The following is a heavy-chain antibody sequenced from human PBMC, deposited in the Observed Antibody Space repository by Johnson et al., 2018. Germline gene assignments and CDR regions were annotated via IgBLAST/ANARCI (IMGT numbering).Heavy chain of an antibody. V-gene: IGHV5-51*01. CDR1: GYSFTSYW. D-gene: IGHD1-26*01. CDR3: ARHFEELLPFDY. J-gene: IGHJ4*02. CDR2: IYPGDSDT. Sequence: VQLVESGAEVKKPGVSLKIPCTGSGYSFTSYWIGWVRQMPGKGLEWMGIIYPGDSDTRYSPSFQGQVTISADQSISTAYLQWSSLKASDTAMYYCARHFEELLPFDYWGQGTLVTVSS.